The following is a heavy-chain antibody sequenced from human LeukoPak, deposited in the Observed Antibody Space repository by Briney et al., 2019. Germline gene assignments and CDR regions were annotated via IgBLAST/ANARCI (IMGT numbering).Heavy chain of an antibody. CDR3: ARDDNYGSGQPDD. Sequence: GASVKVSCKASGYTFTSYYMHWVRQAPGQGLEWMGWISGYNGNTNYAQKFQGRVTMTTDTSTSTVYMELRSLRSDDTAVYHCARDDNYGSGQPDDWGQGTLVTVSS. CDR2: ISGYNGNT. D-gene: IGHD3-10*01. CDR1: GYTFTSYY. V-gene: IGHV1-18*04. J-gene: IGHJ4*02.